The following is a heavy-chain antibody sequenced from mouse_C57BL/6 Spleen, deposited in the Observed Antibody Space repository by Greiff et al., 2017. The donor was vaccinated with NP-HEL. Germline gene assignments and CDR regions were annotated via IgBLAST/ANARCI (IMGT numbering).Heavy chain of an antibody. D-gene: IGHD2-4*01. Sequence: QVHVKQSGAELAKPGASVKLSCKASGYTFTSYWMHWVKQRPGQGLEWIGYINPSSGYTKYNQKFKDKATLTADKSSSTAYMQLSSLTYEDSAAYYCAREPYDYDEAYAMDYWGQGTSVTVSS. CDR1: GYTFTSYW. V-gene: IGHV1-7*01. J-gene: IGHJ4*01. CDR3: AREPYDYDEAYAMDY. CDR2: INPSSGYT.